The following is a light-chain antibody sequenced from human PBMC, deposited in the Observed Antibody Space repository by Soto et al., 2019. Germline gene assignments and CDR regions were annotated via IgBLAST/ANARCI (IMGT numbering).Light chain of an antibody. Sequence: DIQMTQSPSSLSASVGDRVTITCRASHPININLVWFQQKPGKAPKSLIYAATNLQSGVPSRFGGSGGGTDFSLTISSLQPEDVATYYCQHYQRYPPSFGGGTKLEIK. CDR3: QHYQRYPPS. J-gene: IGKJ4*01. V-gene: IGKV1-16*01. CDR2: AAT. CDR1: HPININ.